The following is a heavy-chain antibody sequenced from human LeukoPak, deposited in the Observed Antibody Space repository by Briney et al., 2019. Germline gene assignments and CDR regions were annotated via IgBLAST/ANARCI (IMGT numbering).Heavy chain of an antibody. Sequence: SQTLSLTCAISGDSVSSNSAAWNWIRQSPSRGLEWLGRTYYRSKWYNDYAVSVKSRITINPDTSKNQFSLRLNSVTPEDTAVYYCARVAWGGSGWPRRYYYYYGMDVWGQGTTVTVSS. V-gene: IGHV6-1*01. D-gene: IGHD6-19*01. CDR2: TYYRSKWYN. CDR3: ARVAWGGSGWPRRYYYYYGMDV. J-gene: IGHJ6*02. CDR1: GDSVSSNSAA.